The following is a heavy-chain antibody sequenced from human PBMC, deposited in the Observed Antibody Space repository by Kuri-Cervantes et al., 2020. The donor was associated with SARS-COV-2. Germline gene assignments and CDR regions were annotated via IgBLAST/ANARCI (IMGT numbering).Heavy chain of an antibody. CDR3: ARDCSTGLCTSFDY. D-gene: IGHD2-8*02. CDR1: GFTFSSYS. CDR2: ISSSSSYI. Sequence: GESLKISCAASGFTFSSYSMNWVRQAPGKGLEWVSSISSSSSYIYYADSVKSRFTISRDNAKNSLYVQMDSLTPEDTAMYYCARDCSTGLCTSFDYWGQGTLVTVSS. J-gene: IGHJ4*02. V-gene: IGHV3-21*04.